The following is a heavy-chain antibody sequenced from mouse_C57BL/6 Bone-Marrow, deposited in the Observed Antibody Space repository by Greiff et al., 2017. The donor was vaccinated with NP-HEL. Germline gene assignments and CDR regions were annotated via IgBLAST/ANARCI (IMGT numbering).Heavy chain of an antibody. D-gene: IGHD1-1*01. CDR3: ARLHYYYGSSYDY. J-gene: IGHJ2*01. Sequence: QVQLKQSGAELAKPGASVKLSCKASGYTFTSYWMHWVKQRPGQGLEWIGYINPSSGYTKYNQKFKDKATFTADKSSSKAYMQLSSLTYEDSAVYYCARLHYYYGSSYDYWGQGTTLTVSS. CDR2: INPSSGYT. CDR1: GYTFTSYW. V-gene: IGHV1-7*01.